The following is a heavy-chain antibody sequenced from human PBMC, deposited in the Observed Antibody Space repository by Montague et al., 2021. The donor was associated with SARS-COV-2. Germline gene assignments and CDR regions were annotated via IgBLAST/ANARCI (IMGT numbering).Heavy chain of an antibody. Sequence: NXNPSLESRVSISIDTSKSQFSLRVRSVTAADTAVYYCARSVQFAYGLDVLGQGTTVTISS. V-gene: IGHV4-4*09. J-gene: IGHJ6*02. D-gene: IGHD3-16*01. CDR3: ARSVQFAYGLDV.